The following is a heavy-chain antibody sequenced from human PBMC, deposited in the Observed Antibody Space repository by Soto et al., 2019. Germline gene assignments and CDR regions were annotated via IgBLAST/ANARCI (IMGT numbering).Heavy chain of an antibody. CDR2: TYFRSKWYN. CDR3: AKGDNLGPKTGYAFDP. Sequence: SQTLSLTCAISGDSVSSNTASWNWIRQSPSRGLEWLGKTYFRSKWYNDYAVSVKSRIIINPDTSNNQFSLQLNSVTPEDTAVYFCAKGDNLGPKTGYAFDPWGQGIMVTVSS. D-gene: IGHD5-12*01. J-gene: IGHJ5*02. V-gene: IGHV6-1*01. CDR1: GDSVSSNTAS.